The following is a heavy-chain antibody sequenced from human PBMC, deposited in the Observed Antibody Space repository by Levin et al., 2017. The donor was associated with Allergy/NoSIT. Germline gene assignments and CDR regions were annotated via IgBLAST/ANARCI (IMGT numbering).Heavy chain of an antibody. J-gene: IGHJ3*02. D-gene: IGHD2/OR15-2a*01. CDR3: AGMKRNILQAFGI. CDR2: NSRSSSSI. Sequence: GGSLRLSCVASGVAFSSYSMNWVRQAPGEGLEWISYNSRSSSSIDYADSVKGRFTISRDNAKNPLFLQMNSLRDEDTAVYFCAGMKRNILQAFGIWGQGTMVTVSS. V-gene: IGHV3-48*02. CDR1: GVAFSSYS.